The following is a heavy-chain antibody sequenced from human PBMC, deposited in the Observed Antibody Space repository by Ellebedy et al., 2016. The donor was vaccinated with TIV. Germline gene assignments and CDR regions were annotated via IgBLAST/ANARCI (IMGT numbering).Heavy chain of an antibody. Sequence: AASVKVSCKASGGTFSSYAISWVRQAPGQGLEWMGGIIPIFGTANYAQKFQGRVTITADESTVTAYMELSRLRSEDTAVYYFARGYYGSGSYYYFYYWGQGTLVTVSS. V-gene: IGHV1-69*13. J-gene: IGHJ4*02. CDR2: IIPIFGTA. CDR3: ARGYYGSGSYYYFYY. CDR1: GGTFSSYA. D-gene: IGHD3-10*01.